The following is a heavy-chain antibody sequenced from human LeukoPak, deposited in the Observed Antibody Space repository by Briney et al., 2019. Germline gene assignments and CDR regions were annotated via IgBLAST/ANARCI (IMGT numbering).Heavy chain of an antibody. CDR1: GYTFTGYY. CDR2: TNPNSGGR. CDR3: ARDNSVGDIAWWFDP. D-gene: IGHD3-16*02. J-gene: IGHJ5*02. Sequence: ASVKVSCTASGYTFTGYYMHWVRQGPGQGLEWMGWTNPNSGGRNYAQKFQGRVTMTRDTSISTAYMELSRLRSDDTAVYYCARDNSVGDIAWWFDPWGQGTLVTVSS. V-gene: IGHV1-2*02.